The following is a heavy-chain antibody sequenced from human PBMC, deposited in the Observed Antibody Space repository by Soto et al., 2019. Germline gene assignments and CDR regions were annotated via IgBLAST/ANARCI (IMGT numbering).Heavy chain of an antibody. CDR3: ARVPDR. CDR2: IYHSGST. J-gene: IGHJ5*02. CDR1: GGSISSCGYS. Sequence: PSETLSLTCAVSGGSISSCGYSWIWIRQPPGKGLEWIGYIYHSGSTYYNPSLKSRVTISVDMSKNQFSLKLSAVTAADTAVYYCARVPDRWGQGTLVTVSS. D-gene: IGHD2-2*01. V-gene: IGHV4-30-2*01.